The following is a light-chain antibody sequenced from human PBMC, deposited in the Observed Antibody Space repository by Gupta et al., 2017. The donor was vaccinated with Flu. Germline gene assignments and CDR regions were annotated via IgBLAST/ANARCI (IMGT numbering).Light chain of an antibody. CDR2: DDS. CDR3: QVWDSGTDHVV. V-gene: IGLV3-21*02. Sequence: SYVLPQPPSVSVAPGQTARITCGGNNIASKTVHWYQQKPGQAPVVVVQDDSDRPSGIPERFSGSNSGNTATLTISRVEAGDEADYFCQVWDSGTDHVVFGGGTKLTVL. CDR1: NIASKT. J-gene: IGLJ3*02.